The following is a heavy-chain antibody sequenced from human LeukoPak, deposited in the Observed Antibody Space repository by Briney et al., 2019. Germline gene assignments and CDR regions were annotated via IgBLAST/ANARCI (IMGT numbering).Heavy chain of an antibody. Sequence: GGSLRLSCAASGFTFSNAWMSWVRQAPGKGLEWVSRIKSKTDGGTTDHAAPVKGRFTISRDDSKNTLYLQMNSLKTEDTAVYYCTTGSLTGDSHYYYGMDVWGQGTTVTVSS. J-gene: IGHJ6*02. CDR2: IKSKTDGGTT. CDR1: GFTFSNAW. CDR3: TTGSLTGDSHYYYGMDV. V-gene: IGHV3-15*01. D-gene: IGHD7-27*01.